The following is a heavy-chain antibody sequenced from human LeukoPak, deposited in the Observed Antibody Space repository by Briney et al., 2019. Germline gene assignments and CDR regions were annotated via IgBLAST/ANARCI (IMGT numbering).Heavy chain of an antibody. D-gene: IGHD7-27*01. V-gene: IGHV4-4*07. CDR2: IFTTGGA. CDR1: GGSIGTYY. Sequence: SETLSLTCTVSGGSIGTYYWSWFRKPPGKGLEWIGRIFTTGGANYNPSLKSRVTMSLDTSKNLFSLKLNSVTAADTAVYYCVRDGPSWGLLWGQGALVTVSS. J-gene: IGHJ4*02. CDR3: VRDGPSWGLL.